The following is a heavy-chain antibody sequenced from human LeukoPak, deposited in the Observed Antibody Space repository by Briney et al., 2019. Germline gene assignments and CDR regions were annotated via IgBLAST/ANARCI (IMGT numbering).Heavy chain of an antibody. V-gene: IGHV3-21*01. Sequence: PGGSLRLSCAASGFTFSSYSMNWVRQAPGKGLEWVSSISSSSSSYIYYADSVKGRFTISRDNAKNSLYLQMNSLRAEDTAVYYCARDSNYYDSSGYYYFDYWGQGTLVTVSS. CDR3: ARDSNYYDSSGYYYFDY. CDR1: GFTFSSYS. D-gene: IGHD3-22*01. CDR2: ISSSSSSYI. J-gene: IGHJ4*02.